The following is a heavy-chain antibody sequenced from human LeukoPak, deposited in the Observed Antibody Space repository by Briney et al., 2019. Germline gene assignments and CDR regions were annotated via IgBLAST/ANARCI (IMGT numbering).Heavy chain of an antibody. CDR3: ARHKGYSGYDYYFDY. V-gene: IGHV3-53*01. D-gene: IGHD5-12*01. Sequence: PGGSLRLSCAASGFTVSSNYMSWVRQAPGKGLEWVSVIYSGGSTYYADSVKGRCTISRDNSKNTLYLQMNSLRAEDTAVYYCARHKGYSGYDYYFDYWGQGTLVTVSS. J-gene: IGHJ4*02. CDR1: GFTVSSNY. CDR2: IYSGGST.